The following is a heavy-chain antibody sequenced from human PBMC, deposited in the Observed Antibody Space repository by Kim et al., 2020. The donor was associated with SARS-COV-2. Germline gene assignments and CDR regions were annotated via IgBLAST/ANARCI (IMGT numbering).Heavy chain of an antibody. V-gene: IGHV4-31*02. CDR3: ARVIAAAGYFDY. J-gene: IGHJ4*02. Sequence: YNPSLKSRVTISVDTSKNQFSLKLSSVTAADTAVYYCARVIAAAGYFDYWGQGTLVTVSS. D-gene: IGHD6-13*01.